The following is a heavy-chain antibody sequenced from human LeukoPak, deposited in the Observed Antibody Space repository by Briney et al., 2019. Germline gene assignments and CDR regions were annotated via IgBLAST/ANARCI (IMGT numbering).Heavy chain of an antibody. J-gene: IGHJ4*02. CDR3: ARFTENHYYGSGRPGGADY. V-gene: IGHV4-39*01. D-gene: IGHD3-10*01. CDR2: IYYSGST. Sequence: SETLSLTCTVSGGSISSSSYYWGWIRQPPGKGLEWIGSIYYSGSTYYNPSLKSRVTISVDTSKNQFSLKLSSVTAADTAVYYCARFTENHYYGSGRPGGADYWGQGTLVTVSS. CDR1: GGSISSSSYY.